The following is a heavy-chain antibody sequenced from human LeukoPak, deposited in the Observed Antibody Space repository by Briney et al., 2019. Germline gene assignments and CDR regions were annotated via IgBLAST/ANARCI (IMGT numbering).Heavy chain of an antibody. CDR1: GGSISSGGYY. Sequence: SESLSLTCTVSGGSISSGGYYWSWIRQHPGKGLEWIGYIYYSGSTYYNPSLKSRVTISVDTSKNQFSLKLSSVTAADTAVYYCARVRGINFDYWGQGTLVTVSS. D-gene: IGHD1-14*01. V-gene: IGHV4-31*03. J-gene: IGHJ4*02. CDR2: IYYSGST. CDR3: ARVRGINFDY.